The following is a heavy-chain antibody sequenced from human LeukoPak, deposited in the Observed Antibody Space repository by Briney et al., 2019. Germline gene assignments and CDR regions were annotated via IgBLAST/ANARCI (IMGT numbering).Heavy chain of an antibody. D-gene: IGHD5-12*01. CDR2: ISSSGSTI. CDR1: GFTFSSYE. J-gene: IGHJ4*02. Sequence: GGSLRLSCAASGFTFSSYEMNWVRQAPGKGLEWVSYISSSGSTIYYADSVKGRFTISRDDAKSSLYLQMNSLRAEDTAVYYCARDGGDSIVATTGGFDYWGQGTLVTVSS. V-gene: IGHV3-48*03. CDR3: ARDGGDSIVATTGGFDY.